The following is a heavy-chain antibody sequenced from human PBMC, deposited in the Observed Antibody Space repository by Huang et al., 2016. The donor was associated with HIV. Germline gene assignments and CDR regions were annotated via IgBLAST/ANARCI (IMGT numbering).Heavy chain of an antibody. CDR3: ARTNPRVAVAGTFDY. CDR2: IAYDGSNK. D-gene: IGHD6-19*01. J-gene: IGHJ4*02. Sequence: QVQLVESGGGVVQPGRSLRLSCAASGFTFSKYAMPWVRQAPGKGLEWVAVIAYDGSNKDHADSVKGRFTISRDNSKNTLYLQMNSLRAEDTAVYYCARTNPRVAVAGTFDYWGQGTLVTVSS. CDR1: GFTFSKYA. V-gene: IGHV3-30-3*01.